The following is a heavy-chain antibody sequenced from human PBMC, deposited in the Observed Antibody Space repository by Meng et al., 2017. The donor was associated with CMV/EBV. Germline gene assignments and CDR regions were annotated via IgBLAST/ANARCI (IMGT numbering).Heavy chain of an antibody. Sequence: GESLKISCAASGFTFSSYWMHWVRQAPGKGLVWVSRINSDGSSTSDADSVKGRFTISRDNAKNTLYLQMNSLRDEDTAVYYCARDGPNGIAVAGGDIWGQGTMVTVSS. CDR3: ARDGPNGIAVAGGDI. D-gene: IGHD6-19*01. CDR1: GFTFSSYW. V-gene: IGHV3-74*01. J-gene: IGHJ3*02. CDR2: INSDGSST.